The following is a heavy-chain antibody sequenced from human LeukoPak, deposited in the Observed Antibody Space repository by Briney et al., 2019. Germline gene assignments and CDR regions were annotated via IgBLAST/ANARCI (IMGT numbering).Heavy chain of an antibody. CDR1: GFTFDDYA. D-gene: IGHD2-2*01. J-gene: IGHJ6*02. Sequence: GRSQRLSCAASGFTFDDYAMHWVRQAPGKGLEWVSGISWNSGSIGYADSVKGRFTISRDNAKNSLYLQMNSLRAEDTALYYCAKELNPSSTSCYLCRYYYYGMDVWGQGTTVTVSS. CDR2: ISWNSGSI. V-gene: IGHV3-9*01. CDR3: AKELNPSSTSCYLCRYYYYGMDV.